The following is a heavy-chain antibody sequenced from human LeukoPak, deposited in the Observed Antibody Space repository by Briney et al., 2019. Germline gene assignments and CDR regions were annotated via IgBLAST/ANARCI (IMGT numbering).Heavy chain of an antibody. D-gene: IGHD3-10*01. V-gene: IGHV3-73*01. Sequence: GGSLRLSCAASGFTFSGSVMHWVRQASGKGLEWVGRIRSKTNSYATAYAASVKGRFTISRDDSKNTAYLQMNSLKTEDTAVYYCTRLSGSYYNVEYYFDYWGQGTLVTVSS. J-gene: IGHJ4*02. CDR1: GFTFSGSV. CDR3: TRLSGSYYNVEYYFDY. CDR2: IRSKTNSYAT.